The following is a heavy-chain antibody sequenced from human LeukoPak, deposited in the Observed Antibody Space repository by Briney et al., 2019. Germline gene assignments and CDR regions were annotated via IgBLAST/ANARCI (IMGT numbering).Heavy chain of an antibody. CDR2: IIPIFGTA. J-gene: IGHJ6*02. D-gene: IGHD6-13*01. CDR3: ARVGARPYDGIAAAGTGRYYYYGMDV. V-gene: IGHV1-69*13. Sequence: SVKVSCKASGGTFSSYAISWVRQAPGQGLEWMGGIIPIFGTANYAQKFQGRVTITADESTSTAYMELSSLRSEDTAVYYYARVGARPYDGIAAAGTGRYYYYGMDVWGQGTTVTVSS. CDR1: GGTFSSYA.